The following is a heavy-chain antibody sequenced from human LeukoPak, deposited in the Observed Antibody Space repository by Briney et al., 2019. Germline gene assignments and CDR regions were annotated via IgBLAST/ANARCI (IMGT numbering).Heavy chain of an antibody. CDR2: IKQDGSEK. V-gene: IGHV3-7*01. CDR3: ARDIGGSYVGNFDY. D-gene: IGHD1-26*01. CDR1: GFTFSSYW. J-gene: IGHJ4*02. Sequence: GGSLRLSCAASGFTFSSYWMSWVRQAPGKGMGWVANIKQDGSEKYYVNSVKGRFTISRDNAKNSLYLQMNSLRAEDTAVYYCARDIGGSYVGNFDYWGQGTLVTVSS.